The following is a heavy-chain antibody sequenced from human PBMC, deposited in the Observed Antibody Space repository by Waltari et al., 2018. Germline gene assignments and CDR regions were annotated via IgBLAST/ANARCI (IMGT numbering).Heavy chain of an antibody. CDR3: ARSRDSTSFDY. J-gene: IGHJ4*02. Sequence: QLPMQESAPGLVKPSETLSLTCTVPGGTIRSCGYLWGWIRQPPGKGLEWIWGIYYSGSTYYNPSLKSRVTISVDTSKNQFSLKLSSVTAADTAVYYCARSRDSTSFDYWGQGTLVTVSS. D-gene: IGHD3-22*01. CDR2: IYYSGST. V-gene: IGHV4-39*01. CDR1: GGTIRSCGYL.